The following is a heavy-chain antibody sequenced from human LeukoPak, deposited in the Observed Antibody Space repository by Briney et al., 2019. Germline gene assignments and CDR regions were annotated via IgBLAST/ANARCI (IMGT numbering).Heavy chain of an antibody. D-gene: IGHD3-22*01. CDR3: ARDQTQRTYYYDSSGSPGDY. J-gene: IGHJ4*02. V-gene: IGHV3-7*01. CDR1: GFTFSSYW. CDR2: IKQDGSEK. Sequence: PGGSLRLSCAASGFTFSSYWMSWVRQAPGKGLEWVANIKQDGSEKYYVDSVKGRFTIFRDNAKNSLYLQMNSLRAEDTAVYYCARDQTQRTYYYDSSGSPGDYWGQGTLVTVSS.